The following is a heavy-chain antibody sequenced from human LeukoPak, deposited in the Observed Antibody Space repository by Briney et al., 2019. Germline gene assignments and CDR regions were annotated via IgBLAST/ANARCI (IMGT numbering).Heavy chain of an antibody. CDR1: GGSISSYY. Sequence: SETLSLTCTVSGGSISSYYWSWIRQPPGKGLEWIGYIYYSGSTNYNPSLKSRVTISVGTSKNQFSLKLSSVTAADTAVYYCARYEMVVTATSYYYYGMDVWGQGTTVTVSS. CDR3: ARYEMVVTATSYYYYGMDV. J-gene: IGHJ6*02. V-gene: IGHV4-59*08. D-gene: IGHD2-21*02. CDR2: IYYSGST.